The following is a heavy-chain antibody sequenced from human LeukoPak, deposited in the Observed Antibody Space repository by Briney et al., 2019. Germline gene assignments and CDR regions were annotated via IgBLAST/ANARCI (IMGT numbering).Heavy chain of an antibody. V-gene: IGHV1-18*01. CDR3: AISQGSYYDTSGYLGGDY. Sequence: ASVKVSCKASGYTFTNYGIFWVRQAPGQGLEWMGWISAYSGNTNYAQTLQGRVTMTTETSTSTAYMELESLRSDDTAVYYCAISQGSYYDTSGYLGGDYWGQGTLVTVSS. D-gene: IGHD3-22*01. J-gene: IGHJ4*02. CDR2: ISAYSGNT. CDR1: GYTFTNYG.